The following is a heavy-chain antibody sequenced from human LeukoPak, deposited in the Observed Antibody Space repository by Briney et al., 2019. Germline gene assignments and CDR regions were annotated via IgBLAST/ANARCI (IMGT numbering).Heavy chain of an antibody. CDR2: INQDGSEK. D-gene: IGHD3-10*01. J-gene: IGHJ4*02. CDR1: GFTFSSHW. CDR3: ARDRALDY. Sequence: GGSLGLSCAASGFTFSSHWMSWVRQAPGKGLEWVANINQDGSEKYYVDSVKGRFTISRDNVKNSLFLQMNSLRAEDTAVYYCARDRALDYWGQGTLVSVSS. V-gene: IGHV3-7*04.